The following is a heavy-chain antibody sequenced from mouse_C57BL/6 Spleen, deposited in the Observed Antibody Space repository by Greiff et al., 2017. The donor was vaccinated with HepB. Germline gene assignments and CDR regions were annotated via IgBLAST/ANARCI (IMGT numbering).Heavy chain of an antibody. Sequence: VQLKESGAELVKPGASVKISCKASGYAFSSYWMNWVKQRPGKGLEWIGQIYPGDGDTNYNGKFKGKATLTADKSSSTAYMQLSSLTSEDSAVYFCARLGTAQATYAMDYWGQGTSVTVSS. V-gene: IGHV1-80*01. CDR1: GYAFSSYW. CDR3: ARLGTAQATYAMDY. D-gene: IGHD3-2*02. CDR2: IYPGDGDT. J-gene: IGHJ4*01.